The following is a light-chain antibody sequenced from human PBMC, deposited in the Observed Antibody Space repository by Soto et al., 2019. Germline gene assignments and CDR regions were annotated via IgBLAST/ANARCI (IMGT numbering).Light chain of an antibody. Sequence: QSALTQPPSVSGSPGQSVTISCTGTSSVVGAYNFVSWYQQYPGKAPKLIIFDVSARPSGVPDRFSGSKSGNTASLTISGLQADDEADYYCCSYAGTYSPVLGGGTKLTVL. J-gene: IGLJ2*01. V-gene: IGLV2-11*01. CDR3: CSYAGTYSPV. CDR1: SSVVGAYNF. CDR2: DVS.